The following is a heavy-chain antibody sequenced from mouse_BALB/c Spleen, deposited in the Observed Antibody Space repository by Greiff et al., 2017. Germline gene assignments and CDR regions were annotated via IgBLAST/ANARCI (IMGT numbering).Heavy chain of an antibody. CDR2: ISSGGSYT. CDR3: ARNYYGSSYLDY. CDR1: GFTFSSYA. Sequence: EVMLVESGGGLVKPGGSLKLSCAASGFTFSSYAMSWVRQSPEKRLEWVAEISSGGSYTYYPDTVTGRFTISRDNAKNTLYLEMSSLRSEDTAMYYCARNYYGSSYLDYWGQGTTLTVSS. J-gene: IGHJ2*01. V-gene: IGHV5-9-4*01. D-gene: IGHD1-1*01.